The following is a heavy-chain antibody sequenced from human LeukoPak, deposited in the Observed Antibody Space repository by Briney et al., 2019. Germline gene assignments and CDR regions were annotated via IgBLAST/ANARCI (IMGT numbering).Heavy chain of an antibody. V-gene: IGHV6-1*01. CDR1: GDSVSSNSAA. D-gene: IGHD6-19*01. J-gene: IGHJ4*02. CDR3: ARDDGSGWSSFEY. Sequence: SQTLSLTCAISGDSVSSNSAAWNWIRQSPSRGLEWLGRTYYRCKWYNDYAVSMKSRITINPDTSKDQFSLQLNSVTPEDTAVYYCARDDGSGWSSFEYWGQGTLVTVSS. CDR2: TYYRCKWYN.